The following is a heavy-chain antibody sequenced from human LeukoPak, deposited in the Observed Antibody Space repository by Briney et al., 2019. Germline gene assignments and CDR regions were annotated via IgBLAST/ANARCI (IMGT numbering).Heavy chain of an antibody. Sequence: ASVKVSCKASGGTFSSYAISWVRQAPGQGLEWMGGIIPIFGTANYAQKFQGRVTITAGKSTSTAYMELSSLRSEDTAVYYCARGGAGIAVADPFDYWGQGTLVTVSS. CDR1: GGTFSSYA. J-gene: IGHJ4*02. CDR3: ARGGAGIAVADPFDY. D-gene: IGHD6-19*01. CDR2: IIPIFGTA. V-gene: IGHV1-69*06.